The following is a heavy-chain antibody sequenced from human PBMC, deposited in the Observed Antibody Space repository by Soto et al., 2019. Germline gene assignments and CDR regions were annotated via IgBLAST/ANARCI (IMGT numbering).Heavy chain of an antibody. CDR2: IYYSGNT. J-gene: IGHJ6*02. CDR3: AKAVSGSRRFYYYGMDV. Sequence: PSETLSLTCSVSGASIGSGDYYWSWIRQPPGKGLEWIGYIYYSGNTYYNPSLKSRVAISLDTSKNQVSPKMNSVTAADTAIYYCAKAVSGSRRFYYYGMDVWGQGTTVTVSS. D-gene: IGHD1-26*01. CDR1: GASIGSGDYY. V-gene: IGHV4-30-4*01.